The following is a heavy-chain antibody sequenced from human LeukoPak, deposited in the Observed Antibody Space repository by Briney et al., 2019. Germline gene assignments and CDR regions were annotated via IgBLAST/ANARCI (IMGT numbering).Heavy chain of an antibody. V-gene: IGHV4-4*07. CDR3: ARDSTVSHAFDI. J-gene: IGHJ3*02. D-gene: IGHD4-17*01. Sequence: SETLSLTCTVSGGSISSCYWSWIRQPAGKGLEWIGRIYTSGSTNYNPSLKSRVTMSVDTSKNQFSLKLSSVTAADTAVYYCARDSTVSHAFDIWGQGTMVTVSS. CDR2: IYTSGST. CDR1: GGSISSCY.